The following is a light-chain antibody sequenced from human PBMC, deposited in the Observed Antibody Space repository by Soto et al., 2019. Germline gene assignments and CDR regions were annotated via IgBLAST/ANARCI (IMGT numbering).Light chain of an antibody. CDR1: QSVSSSY. Sequence: EIVLTQSPGTLSLSPGERATLSCRASQSVSSSYLAWYQQKPGQAPRLLIYRASSRATGIPDRFSGSGSGTDFALTISMLESEDFALYYCQHCDTSRPWYTFGQGTKLEIK. V-gene: IGKV3-20*01. J-gene: IGKJ2*01. CDR3: QHCDTSRPWYT. CDR2: RAS.